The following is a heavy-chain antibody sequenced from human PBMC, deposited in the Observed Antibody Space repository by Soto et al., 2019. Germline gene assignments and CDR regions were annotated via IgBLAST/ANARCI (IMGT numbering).Heavy chain of an antibody. J-gene: IGHJ4*02. V-gene: IGHV3-48*02. CDR2: ISGKSRSI. CDR1: GFNFGDFS. Sequence: PGGSLRLSCAGSGFNFGDFSINWVRQGPGKGQEWVSYISGKSRSIYYAESVKGRFTISRDNARNTLSLQMNGLTDEDTAVYYCAGQPYNWNDYAGRLDYWGQGTLVTVSS. CDR3: AGQPYNWNDYAGRLDY. D-gene: IGHD1-1*01.